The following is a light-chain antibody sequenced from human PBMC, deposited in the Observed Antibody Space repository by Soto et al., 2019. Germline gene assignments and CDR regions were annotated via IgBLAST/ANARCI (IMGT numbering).Light chain of an antibody. V-gene: IGKV1-39*01. J-gene: IGKJ2*01. CDR3: QQYNDSFPYT. CDR1: QAIGNY. Sequence: DIQMTPSPSSLSASVGDRVTITCRASQAIGNYLNWYQQKPGKAPNLLIFGATTLQSGVPSRFSGSGYGTNFTLIISVLQPEDFAIYYCQQYNDSFPYTFGQGTKLEIK. CDR2: GAT.